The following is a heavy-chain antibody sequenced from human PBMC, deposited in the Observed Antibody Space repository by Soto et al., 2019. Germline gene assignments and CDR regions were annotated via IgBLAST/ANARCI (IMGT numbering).Heavy chain of an antibody. Sequence: ALVKVAGKGAGYAFSSYAMQWDRQAPGQRLEWMGWINAGNGNTKYSQKFQGRVTITRDTSASTAYMELSSLRSEDTAVYYCASMVRGVISDDYWGQGTLVTVSS. J-gene: IGHJ4*02. D-gene: IGHD3-10*01. CDR2: INAGNGNT. CDR1: GYAFSSYA. V-gene: IGHV1-3*01. CDR3: ASMVRGVISDDY.